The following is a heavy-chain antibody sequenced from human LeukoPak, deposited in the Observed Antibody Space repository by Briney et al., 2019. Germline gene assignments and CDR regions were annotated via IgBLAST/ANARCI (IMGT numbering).Heavy chain of an antibody. CDR1: GYIFSNYG. CDR3: ARERFAAGSVSFDY. CDR2: ISGHSGNT. Sequence: ASVKVSCKASGYIFSNYGITWVRQAPGHGLEWMGWISGHSGNTNYAQKFQDRATMTTDTSTSTAYMELRSLRSDDTAVYYCARERFAAGSVSFDYWGQGTLVTVSS. V-gene: IGHV1-18*01. D-gene: IGHD6-13*01. J-gene: IGHJ4*02.